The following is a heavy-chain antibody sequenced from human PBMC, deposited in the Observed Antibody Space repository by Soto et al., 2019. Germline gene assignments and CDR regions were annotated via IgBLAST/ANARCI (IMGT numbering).Heavy chain of an antibody. J-gene: IGHJ5*02. Sequence: SETLSLTCTVSGGSISNYYWTWIRQSAGKGLEWIGRIYSSGSTNYNPSLKSRVTMSVDTSKNQFSLKLRSVTAADTALYYCARQTTYSSSWYDHWGHGTLVTVSS. CDR1: GGSISNYY. D-gene: IGHD6-13*01. CDR3: ARQTTYSSSWYDH. V-gene: IGHV4-4*07. CDR2: IYSSGST.